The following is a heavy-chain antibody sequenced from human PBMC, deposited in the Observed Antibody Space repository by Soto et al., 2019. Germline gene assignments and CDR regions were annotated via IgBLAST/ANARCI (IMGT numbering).Heavy chain of an antibody. CDR1: GYTFTSYG. J-gene: IGHJ3*02. CDR2: ISAYNGNT. D-gene: IGHD4-17*01. V-gene: IGHV1-18*01. CDR3: ARDGAYGDYGINHDASDI. Sequence: ASVKVSCKASGYTFTSYGISWVRQAPGQGLEWMGWISAYNGNTNYAQKLQGRVTMTTDTSTSTAYMELRSLRSDDTAVYYCARDGAYGDYGINHDASDIWGQGTMVTGSS.